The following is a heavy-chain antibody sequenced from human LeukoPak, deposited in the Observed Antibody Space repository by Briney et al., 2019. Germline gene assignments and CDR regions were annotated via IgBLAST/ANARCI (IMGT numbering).Heavy chain of an antibody. V-gene: IGHV3-23*01. Sequence: GGTLRLSCAAPGFTFSSYGMSWVRQAPGKGLEWVSAISGSGGSTYYADSVKGRFTISRDNSKNTLYLQMNSLRAEDTAVYYCAKETYYYYDSSGYYFDYWGQGTLVTVSP. CDR1: GFTFSSYG. J-gene: IGHJ4*02. CDR3: AKETYYYYDSSGYYFDY. CDR2: ISGSGGST. D-gene: IGHD3-22*01.